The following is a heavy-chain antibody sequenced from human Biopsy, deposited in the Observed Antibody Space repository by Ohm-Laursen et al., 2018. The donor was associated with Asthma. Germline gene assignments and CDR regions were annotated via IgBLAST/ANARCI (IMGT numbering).Heavy chain of an antibody. J-gene: IGHJ6*01. CDR3: ARAVDYSHYYGIDV. V-gene: IGHV1-18*01. Sequence: ASVKVSCKTSGYTFNGAGITWVRQAPGQGLEWMGWISVYNGNTKVAQKLQDRVTMITDTSTSTAYMELRSLRSDDTAVYFCARAVDYSHYYGIDVWGQGTTVTVSP. CDR2: ISVYNGNT. CDR1: GYTFNGAG. D-gene: IGHD3-10*01.